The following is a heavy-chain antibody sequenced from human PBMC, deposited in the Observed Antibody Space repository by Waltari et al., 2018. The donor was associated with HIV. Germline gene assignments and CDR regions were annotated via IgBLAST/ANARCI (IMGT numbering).Heavy chain of an antibody. J-gene: IGHJ4*02. D-gene: IGHD1-1*01. V-gene: IGHV3-30*18. Sequence: QVQLVESGGGVVQPGRSLRLPCAAYGFTFRTYGIPWVPQAPGKGLEWVAVISYDGSNKYYADSVKGRFTISRDNSKNTLYLQMNSLRAEDTAVYYCAKDKGGVTYIFDYWGQGTLVTVSS. CDR2: ISYDGSNK. CDR3: AKDKGGVTYIFDY. CDR1: GFTFRTYG.